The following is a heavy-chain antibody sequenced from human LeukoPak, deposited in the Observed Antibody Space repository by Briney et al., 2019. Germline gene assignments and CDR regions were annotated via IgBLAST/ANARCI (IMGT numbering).Heavy chain of an antibody. J-gene: IGHJ6*02. V-gene: IGHV1-2*02. Sequence: ASVRVSCKASGYAFTGYYMHWVRQAPGQGLAWMGWINPNSGGTNYAQKFQGRVTMTRDTSISTAYMELSRLRSDDTAVYYCARGYGSGSYYSRYGMDVWGQGTTVTVSS. D-gene: IGHD3-10*01. CDR2: INPNSGGT. CDR1: GYAFTGYY. CDR3: ARGYGSGSYYSRYGMDV.